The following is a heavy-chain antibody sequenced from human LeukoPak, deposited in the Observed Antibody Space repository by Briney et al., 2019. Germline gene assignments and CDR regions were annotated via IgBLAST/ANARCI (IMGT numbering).Heavy chain of an antibody. CDR1: GGTFSSYA. Sequence: ASVKVSCKASGGTFSSYAISWVRQAPGQGLEWMGWISAYNGNTNYAQKLQGRVTMTTDTSTSTAYMELRSLRSDDTAVYYCASGLGYCSSTSCPLDYWGQGTLVTVSS. V-gene: IGHV1-18*01. CDR2: ISAYNGNT. CDR3: ASGLGYCSSTSCPLDY. J-gene: IGHJ4*02. D-gene: IGHD2-2*01.